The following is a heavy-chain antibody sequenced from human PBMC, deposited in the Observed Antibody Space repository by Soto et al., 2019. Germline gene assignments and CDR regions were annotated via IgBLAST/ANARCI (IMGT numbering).Heavy chain of an antibody. V-gene: IGHV3-23*01. CDR3: AKDATAVNGVWDPFDM. CDR1: GLTFSAYA. D-gene: IGHD2-8*01. J-gene: IGHJ3*02. Sequence: EVQLLESGGGVVRPGGSLRLSCAASGLTFSAYAMSWVRQAPGKGLQWVSGVGGSDTDKHYADSERGRFTVSRDNSKNTLYLQMNSLRADDTAVYYCAKDATAVNGVWDPFDMWGQGTEVTVSS. CDR2: VGGSDTDK.